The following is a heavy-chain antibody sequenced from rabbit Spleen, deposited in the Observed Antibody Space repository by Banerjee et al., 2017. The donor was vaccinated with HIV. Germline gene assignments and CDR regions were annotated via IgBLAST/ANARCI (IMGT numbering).Heavy chain of an antibody. V-gene: IGHV1S45*01. CDR1: GFSFSNKAV. Sequence: QEQLEESGGGLVQPEGSLTLACTASGFSFSNKAVMCWVHQAPGKGLEWIACINTYTGKPVYATWAKGRFTISRTSSTTVTLQMTSLTAADTATHFCARDLASVVGWNFSLWGPGTLVTVS. D-gene: IGHD3-1*01. CDR3: ARDLASVVGWNFSL. J-gene: IGHJ4*01. CDR2: INTYTGKP.